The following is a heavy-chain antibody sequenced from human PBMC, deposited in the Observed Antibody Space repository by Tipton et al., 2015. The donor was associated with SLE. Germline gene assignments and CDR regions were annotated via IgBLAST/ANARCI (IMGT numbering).Heavy chain of an antibody. J-gene: IGHJ5*02. Sequence: SLRLSCAASGFTFSDHYMDWVRQAPGKGLVWVSRIKSDGSFTSYADSVKGRFTISRDNAKNTLYLQMNSLRAEDTAVYYCAKESVVAGFDPWGQGTLVTVSS. CDR1: GFTFSDHY. D-gene: IGHD2-2*01. CDR2: IKSDGSFT. CDR3: AKESVVAGFDP. V-gene: IGHV3-74*01.